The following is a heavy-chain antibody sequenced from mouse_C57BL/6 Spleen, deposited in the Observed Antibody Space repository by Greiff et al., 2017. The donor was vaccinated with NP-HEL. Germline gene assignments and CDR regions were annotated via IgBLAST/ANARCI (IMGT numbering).Heavy chain of an antibody. J-gene: IGHJ4*01. CDR3: TRDPYYYGSSSYAMDY. CDR1: GFTFSSYA. CDR2: ISSGGDYI. D-gene: IGHD1-1*01. Sequence: EVHLVESGEGLVKPGGSLKLSCAASGFTFSSYAMSWVRQTPEKRLEWVAYISSGGDYIYYADTVKGRFTISRDNARNTLYLQMSSLKSEDTAMYYCTRDPYYYGSSSYAMDYWGQGTSVTVSS. V-gene: IGHV5-9-1*02.